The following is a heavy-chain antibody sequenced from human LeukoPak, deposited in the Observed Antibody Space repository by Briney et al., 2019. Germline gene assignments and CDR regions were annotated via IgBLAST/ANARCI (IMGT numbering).Heavy chain of an antibody. V-gene: IGHV5-51*01. CDR3: ARPRYSSGWSDAFDI. D-gene: IGHD6-19*01. CDR2: IDPGDSDT. Sequence: GESLKISCKGSGYSFTSYWIGWVRQMPGKGLEWMGIIDPGDSDTRYSPSFQGQVAISADKSISTAYLQWSSLKASDTAMYYRARPRYSSGWSDAFDIWGQGTMVTVSS. CDR1: GYSFTSYW. J-gene: IGHJ3*02.